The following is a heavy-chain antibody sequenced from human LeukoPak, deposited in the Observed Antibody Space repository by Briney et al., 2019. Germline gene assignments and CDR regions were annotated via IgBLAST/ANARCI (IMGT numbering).Heavy chain of an antibody. V-gene: IGHV3-23*01. CDR2: ISGDTSGT. CDR3: ARRDASGWYSLDY. D-gene: IGHD6-13*01. J-gene: IGHJ4*02. Sequence: PGGSLRLSCAAPGLPFSRYPMIWVRRAPGKGLQWVSSISGDTSGTYYADSVEGRFTISRDNSENTLCLQMNRLRPDDTAVYYCARRDASGWYSLDYWGQGILVTVSS. CDR1: GLPFSRYP.